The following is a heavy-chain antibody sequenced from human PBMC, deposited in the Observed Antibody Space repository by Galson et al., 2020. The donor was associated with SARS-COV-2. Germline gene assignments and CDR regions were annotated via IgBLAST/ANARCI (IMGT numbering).Heavy chain of an antibody. J-gene: IGHJ4*02. CDR1: GFVFEDYA. Sequence: TGGSLRLSCVASGFVFEDYAMHWVRQAPGKGLEWLSGISWNSARIGYADSVKGRFNISRDNAKNSLYLQMNSLRAEDTAFYYCVKDMETGEINMDAGLEYWGQGTLVTVSS. V-gene: IGHV3-9*01. CDR2: ISWNSARI. CDR3: VKDMETGEINMDAGLEY. D-gene: IGHD1-1*01.